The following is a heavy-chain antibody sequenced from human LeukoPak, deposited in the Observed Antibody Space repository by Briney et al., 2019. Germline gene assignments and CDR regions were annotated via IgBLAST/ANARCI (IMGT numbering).Heavy chain of an antibody. J-gene: IGHJ6*03. D-gene: IGHD6-6*01. V-gene: IGHV4-59*01. CDR3: ARVSGRGSSSWYYYYMGV. Sequence: SETLSLTCTVSGGSISSYYWSWIRQPPGKGLEWIGYIYYSGSTNYNPSLKSRVTISVDTSKNQFSLKLSSVTAADTAVYYCARVSGRGSSSWYYYYMGVWGKGTTVTVSS. CDR1: GGSISSYY. CDR2: IYYSGST.